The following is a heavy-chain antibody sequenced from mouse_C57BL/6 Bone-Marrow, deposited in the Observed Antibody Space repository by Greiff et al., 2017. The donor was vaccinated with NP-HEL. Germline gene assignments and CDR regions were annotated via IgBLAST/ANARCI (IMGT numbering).Heavy chain of an antibody. J-gene: IGHJ3*01. Sequence: EVKLMESGGGLVQPGGSMKLSCAASGFTFSDAWMDWVRQSPEKGLEWVAEIRNKANNHATYYAESVKGRFTISGDDSKSSVSLQMNCLSAEDTGIYGCTSTYDGYCVGFVYGGRGTLVTCSA. CDR3: TSTYDGYCVGFVY. D-gene: IGHD2-3*01. V-gene: IGHV6-6*01. CDR2: IRNKANNHAT. CDR1: GFTFSDAW.